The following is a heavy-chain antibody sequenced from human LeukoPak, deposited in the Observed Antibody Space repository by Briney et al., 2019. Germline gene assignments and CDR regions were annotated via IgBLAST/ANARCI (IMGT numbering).Heavy chain of an antibody. CDR3: ARRLYCSSTSCYMGNAFDI. CDR1: GNSFTSYW. V-gene: IGHV5-51*01. D-gene: IGHD2-2*02. Sequence: GESPKISCKGSGNSFTSYWIGWVRQMPGKGLEWMGIIYPGDSDTRYSPSFQGQVTISADKSISTAYLQWSSLKASDTAMYYCARRLYCSSTSCYMGNAFDIWGQGTMVTVSS. CDR2: IYPGDSDT. J-gene: IGHJ3*02.